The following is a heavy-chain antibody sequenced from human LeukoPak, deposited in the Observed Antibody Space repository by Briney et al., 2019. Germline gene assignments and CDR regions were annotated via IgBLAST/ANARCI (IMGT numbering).Heavy chain of an antibody. CDR3: ARVRGVDFEY. V-gene: IGHV3-30*03. Sequence: GRSLRLSCAASGFTFSSYGMHWVRQAPGKGLEWVAVISYDGSNKYYADSVKGRFTISRDNSKNTLYLQMNSLRAEDTAVYYCARVRGVDFEYWGQGTLVTVSS. D-gene: IGHD3-10*01. CDR2: ISYDGSNK. CDR1: GFTFSSYG. J-gene: IGHJ4*02.